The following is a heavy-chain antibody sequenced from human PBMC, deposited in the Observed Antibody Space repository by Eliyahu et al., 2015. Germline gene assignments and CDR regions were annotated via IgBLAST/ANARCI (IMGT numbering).Heavy chain of an antibody. V-gene: IGHV3-30*18. CDR2: ISYDGSNK. Sequence: FTFSSYGMHWVRQAPGKGLEWVAVISYDGSNKYYADSVKGRFTISRDNSKNTLYLQMNSLRAEDTAVYYCAKGAPSYYYGMDVWGKGTTVTVSS. CDR1: FTFSSYG. CDR3: AKGAPSYYYGMDV. J-gene: IGHJ6*04.